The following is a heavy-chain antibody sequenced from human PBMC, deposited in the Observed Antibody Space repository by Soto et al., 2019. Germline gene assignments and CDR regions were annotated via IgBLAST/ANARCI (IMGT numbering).Heavy chain of an antibody. J-gene: IGHJ6*02. CDR3: ARHPPAAQGGAAYYYGMDV. V-gene: IGHV5-51*01. CDR2: IYPGDSDT. Sequence: PGESLKISCRGSGYSFTSYWIGWVRQMPGKGLEWMGIIYPGDSDTRYSPSFQGQVTISADKTISTAYLQWSSLKASDTAMYYCARHPPAAQGGAAYYYGMDVWGQGTTVTVSS. CDR1: GYSFTSYW. D-gene: IGHD2-2*01.